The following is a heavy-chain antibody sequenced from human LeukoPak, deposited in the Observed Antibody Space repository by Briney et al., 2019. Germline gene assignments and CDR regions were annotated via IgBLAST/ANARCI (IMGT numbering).Heavy chain of an antibody. CDR1: GFTFSSYA. CDR3: AKGGGYDTRDHYCHY. J-gene: IGHJ4*02. CDR2: ISGSGENT. V-gene: IGHV3-23*01. Sequence: GGSLRLSCAVSGFTFSSYAMSWVRQAPGKGLEWVSAISGSGENTYYADSAKGRFSISRDNSKNTLYLQMNSLRAEDTAVYYCAKGGGYDTRDHYCHYWGQGTLVTVSS. D-gene: IGHD5-12*01.